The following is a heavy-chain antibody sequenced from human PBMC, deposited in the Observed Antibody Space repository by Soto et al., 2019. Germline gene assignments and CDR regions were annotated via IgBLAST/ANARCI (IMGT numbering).Heavy chain of an antibody. CDR3: ARSQGSSTSLEIYYYYYYGMDV. CDR2: IIPIFGTP. V-gene: IGHV1-69*18. CDR1: GGTFSNFV. D-gene: IGHD2-2*01. J-gene: IGHJ6*02. Sequence: QVQLVQSGAEVKKPGSSVKVSCKASGGTFSNFVLSWVRQAPGQGLEWMGKIIPIFGTPNYAQKFQGRVTITADESTSTAYMELSSLRSEDTAVYYCARSQGSSTSLEIYYYYYYGMDVWGQGTTVTVSS.